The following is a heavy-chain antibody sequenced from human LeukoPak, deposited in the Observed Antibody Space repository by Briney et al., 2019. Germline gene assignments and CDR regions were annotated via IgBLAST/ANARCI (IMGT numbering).Heavy chain of an antibody. CDR1: GFTFSNYW. CDR2: IKEDGSVK. CDR3: ARGSGWLDP. Sequence: TGGSLRLSCAASGFTFSNYWMSWVRQAPEKGLEWVANIKEDGSVKYYVDSVKGRLTISRDNAKNSLYLHMNSLRVEDRAVYYCARGSGWLDPWGQGTLVTVFS. J-gene: IGHJ5*02. V-gene: IGHV3-7*05. D-gene: IGHD1-26*01.